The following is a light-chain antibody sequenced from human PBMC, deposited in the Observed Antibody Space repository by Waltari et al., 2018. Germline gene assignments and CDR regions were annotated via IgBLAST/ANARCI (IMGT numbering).Light chain of an antibody. J-gene: IGKJ3*01. CDR1: QDISNY. CDR2: DAS. CDR3: QQYDNLFT. V-gene: IGKV1-33*01. Sequence: DIQMTQSPSSLSASVGDRVTITCQASQDISNYLNLYQQKPGKAPKLLIYDASNLETGVPSRFSGSGSGTDFTFTISSLQPEDIATYYCQQYDNLFTFGPGTKVDMK.